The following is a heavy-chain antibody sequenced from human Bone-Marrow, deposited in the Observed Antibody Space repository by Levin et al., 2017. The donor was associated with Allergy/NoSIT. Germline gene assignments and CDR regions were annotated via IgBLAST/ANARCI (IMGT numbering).Heavy chain of an antibody. J-gene: IGHJ6*02. V-gene: IGHV3-53*01. CDR3: ARLSHYNISSGYFFYDGIDV. CDR1: GLSVKDTY. CDR2: LKSDGTT. D-gene: IGHD3-3*01. Sequence: GGSLRLSCEASGLSVKDTYMNWVRQAPGKGLEWVSVLKSDGTTFYADSVKGRFTISRDSSKNTLYLQMNSLRVADTAVYYCARLSHYNISSGYFFYDGIDVWGQGTTVTVSS.